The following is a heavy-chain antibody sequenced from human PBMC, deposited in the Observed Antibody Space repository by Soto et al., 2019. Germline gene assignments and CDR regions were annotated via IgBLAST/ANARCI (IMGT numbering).Heavy chain of an antibody. V-gene: IGHV1-3*05. D-gene: IGHD5-12*01. CDR2: INAGNGNT. CDR1: GYTFTNYA. CDR3: AIVSGYYIPDY. J-gene: IGHJ4*02. Sequence: QVQLVQSGAEEKKPGASVKVSCKASGYTFTNYATHWVRQAPGQRLEWMGWINAGNGNTKYSQKFQGRVTITRDTSASTAYMELSSLRSEDTAVYYCAIVSGYYIPDYWGQGTLVTVSS.